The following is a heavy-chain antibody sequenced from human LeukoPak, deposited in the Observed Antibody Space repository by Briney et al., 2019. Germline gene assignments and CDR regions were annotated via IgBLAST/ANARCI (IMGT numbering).Heavy chain of an antibody. CDR1: GGSSSGYY. CDR2: INHSGST. D-gene: IGHD5-12*01. J-gene: IGHJ4*02. Sequence: SETLSLTCAVYGGSSSGYYWSWIRQPPGKGLEWIGEINHSGSTNYNPSLKSRVTISVDTSKNQFSLKLSSVTAADTAVYYCARGGYDYPYDYWGQGTLVTVSS. CDR3: ARGGYDYPYDY. V-gene: IGHV4-34*01.